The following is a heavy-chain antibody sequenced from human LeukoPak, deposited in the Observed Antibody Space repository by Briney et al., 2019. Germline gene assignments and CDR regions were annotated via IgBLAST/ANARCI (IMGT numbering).Heavy chain of an antibody. CDR2: ISGSGGST. J-gene: IGHJ4*02. CDR3: AKDQSSMVKYDY. V-gene: IGHV3-23*01. D-gene: IGHD5-18*01. CDR1: GFTFSSYA. Sequence: GGSLRLSCAASGFTFSSYAMSWVRQAPGKGLEWVSAISGSGGSTYYADSVKGRVTLSRDNPKNTLYLQMTSLRAEDTAVYYCAKDQSSMVKYDYWGQGTLVTVSS.